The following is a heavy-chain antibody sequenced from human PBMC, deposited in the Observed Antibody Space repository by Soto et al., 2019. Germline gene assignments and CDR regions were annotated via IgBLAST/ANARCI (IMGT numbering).Heavy chain of an antibody. CDR1: GGSISSGGYS. Sequence: QLQLQESGSGLVKPSQTLSLTCAVSGGSISSGGYSWGWIRQPPGKGLEWIGDIYHSGSTYYNPSLKRRVTISVYRSKNQFSLKLSSVSGADTAVYDCAIATPLGLFDYCGQGTLVTVSS. V-gene: IGHV4-30-2*01. CDR2: IYHSGST. CDR3: AIATPLGLFDY. J-gene: IGHJ4*02. D-gene: IGHD4-17*01.